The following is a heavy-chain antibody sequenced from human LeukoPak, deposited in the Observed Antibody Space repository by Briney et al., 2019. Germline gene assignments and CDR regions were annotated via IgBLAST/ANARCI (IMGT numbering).Heavy chain of an antibody. D-gene: IGHD2-15*01. CDR1: GFTFSSYS. V-gene: IGHV3-48*01. CDR3: ARSGRQHPTDDAFDI. Sequence: PGGSLRLSCAASGFTFSSYSMNWVRQAPGKGLEWVSYISSSSSTIYYADSVKGRFTISRDNAKNSLYLQMNSLRAEDTAVYYCARSGRQHPTDDAFDIWGQGTMVTVSS. J-gene: IGHJ3*02. CDR2: ISSSSSTI.